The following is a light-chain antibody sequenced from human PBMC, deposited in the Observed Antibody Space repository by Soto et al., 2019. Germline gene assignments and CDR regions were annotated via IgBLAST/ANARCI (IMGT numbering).Light chain of an antibody. CDR3: AVWDDSLNGPV. CDR1: TSNIGINT. V-gene: IGLV1-44*01. CDR2: SNS. Sequence: QAVVTQPPSASGTPGQRVTISCSGSTSNIGINTVNWYQQLPGTAPKLLIYSNSQRPSGVPDRFSGSKSGTSASLAISGLQSEDESDYYCAVWDDSLNGPVFGGGTKVTVL. J-gene: IGLJ2*01.